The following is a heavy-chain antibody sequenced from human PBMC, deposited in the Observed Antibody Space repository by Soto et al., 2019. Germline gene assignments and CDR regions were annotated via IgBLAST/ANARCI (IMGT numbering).Heavy chain of an antibody. CDR2: IYHSGMT. D-gene: IGHD1-26*01. J-gene: IGHJ3*02. CDR3: ATVRWELHDAFDI. CDR1: GGSISTGGYY. V-gene: IGHV4-31*03. Sequence: QVQLQVSGPGLVKSSQTLSLTCTVSGGSISTGGYYWSWIRQRPGRGLEWIGYIYHSGMTFSNPSLQSRVAISIDTSQNQFSLKLSSVTAADTAVYYRATVRWELHDAFDIWGHGTMVSVSS.